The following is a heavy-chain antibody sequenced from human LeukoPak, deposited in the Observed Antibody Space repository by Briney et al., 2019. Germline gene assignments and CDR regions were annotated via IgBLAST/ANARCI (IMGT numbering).Heavy chain of an antibody. V-gene: IGHV4-59*08. CDR2: IYYSGST. J-gene: IGHJ4*02. CDR3: ARHAQDYDFWSGSTEGGLSY. CDR1: GGSISSYY. D-gene: IGHD3-3*01. Sequence: SETLSLTCTVSGGSISSYYWSCIRQPPGKGLEWIGYIYYSGSTNYNPSLKSRVTISVDTSKNQFSLKLSSVTAADTAVYYCARHAQDYDFWSGSTEGGLSYWGQGTLVTVSS.